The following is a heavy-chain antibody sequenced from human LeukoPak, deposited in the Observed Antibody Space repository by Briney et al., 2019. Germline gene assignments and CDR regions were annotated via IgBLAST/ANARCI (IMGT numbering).Heavy chain of an antibody. CDR1: GFTLSTYY. J-gene: IGHJ4*02. CDR3: ARGYRGSYFFDY. D-gene: IGHD1-26*01. Sequence: GGSLRLSCAASGFTLSTYYMSWIRQAPGRGLGWVSYISSNHKTIYYAASVKDRFTISRDNANNSLFLQMDSLTAEDTAIYYCARGYRGSYFFDYWGQGILVTVSS. V-gene: IGHV3-11*01. CDR2: ISSNHKTI.